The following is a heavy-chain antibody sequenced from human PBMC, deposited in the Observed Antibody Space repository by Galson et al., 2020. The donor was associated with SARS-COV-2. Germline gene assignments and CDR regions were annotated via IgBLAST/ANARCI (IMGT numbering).Heavy chain of an antibody. CDR2: ISSSSGHI. D-gene: IGHD3-10*01. V-gene: IGHV3-21*01. J-gene: IGHJ5*02. Sequence: GGSLRLSCAASGFTFSDCSMNWVRQAPGKGLEWVSSISSSSGHIYYADAVKGRFTISRDNAKNALYLQMNSLRAQDTAVNYCTRGTRMPMGDGSGVEAWGQGTLVTVAS. CDR1: GFTFSDCS. CDR3: TRGTRMPMGDGSGVEA.